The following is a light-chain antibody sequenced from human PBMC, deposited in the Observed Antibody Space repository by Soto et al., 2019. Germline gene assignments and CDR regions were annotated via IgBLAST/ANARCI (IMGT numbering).Light chain of an antibody. CDR1: QSLLHITGETF. Sequence: DVVMTQTPLSLSVAPGQPASISCKSSQSLLHITGETFLFWYLQKPGQSPQLLIYEVSTRVSGVPDRFSGSGSGTDFTLEISRVETDDVGINYCMQSTQLPPTFGQGTRLGIE. CDR3: MQSTQLPPT. CDR2: EVS. V-gene: IGKV2D-29*02. J-gene: IGKJ5*01.